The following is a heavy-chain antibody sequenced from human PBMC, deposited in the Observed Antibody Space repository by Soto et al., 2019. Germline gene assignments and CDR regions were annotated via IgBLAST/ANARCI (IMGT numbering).Heavy chain of an antibody. D-gene: IGHD6-19*01. CDR3: AKEMAVAGSFDY. J-gene: IGHJ4*02. CDR2: ISYDGSNK. CDR1: GFTFSSYG. Sequence: PGGSLRLSCAASGFTFSSYGMHWVRQAPGKGLEWVAVISYDGSNKYYADSVKGRFTISRDNSKNTLYLQMNSLRAEDTVFYYCAKEMAVAGSFDYWGQGTLVTVSS. V-gene: IGHV3-30*18.